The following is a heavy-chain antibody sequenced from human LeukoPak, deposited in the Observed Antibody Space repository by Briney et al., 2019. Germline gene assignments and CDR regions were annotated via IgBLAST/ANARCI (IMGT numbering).Heavy chain of an antibody. D-gene: IGHD6-19*01. Sequence: GGSLRLSSAASGFTVSSNYMSWVRQAPGKGLEWVSVIYSGGSTYYADSVKGRFTISRDNSKNTLYLQMNSLRAEDTAVYYCARDYLGSGYFDYWGQGTLVTVSS. CDR1: GFTVSSNY. CDR3: ARDYLGSGYFDY. CDR2: IYSGGST. J-gene: IGHJ4*02. V-gene: IGHV3-66*01.